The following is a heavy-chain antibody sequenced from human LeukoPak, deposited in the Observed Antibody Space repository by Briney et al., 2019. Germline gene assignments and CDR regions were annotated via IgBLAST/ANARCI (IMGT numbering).Heavy chain of an antibody. V-gene: IGHV3-20*04. CDR1: GFTFDDYG. J-gene: IGHJ1*01. CDR3: AREGIAAAGEH. D-gene: IGHD6-13*01. Sequence: GGSLRLSCAASGFTFDDYGMSWVRQAPGKGLEWVSGINWNGGSTGYADSVEGRFTISRDNAKNSLYLQMKSLRVEDTAVYYCAREGIAAAGEHWGQGTLVTVSS. CDR2: INWNGGST.